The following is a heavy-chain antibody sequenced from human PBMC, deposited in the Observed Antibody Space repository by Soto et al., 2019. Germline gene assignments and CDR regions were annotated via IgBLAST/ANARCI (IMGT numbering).Heavy chain of an antibody. CDR2: IIPIFGTA. D-gene: IGHD2-2*01. V-gene: IGHV1-69*12. CDR3: TSARYCISTSCHPSSFCYYYYGMDV. Sequence: QVQLVQSGAEVKKPGSSVKVSCKASGGTFSSYAISWVRQAPGQGLEWMGGIIPIFGTANYAQKFQGRVTITADESTSTAYMELGSLRSKDTAVNYCTSARYCISTSCHPSSFCYYYYGMDVWSQGTTVSVSS. CDR1: GGTFSSYA. J-gene: IGHJ6*02.